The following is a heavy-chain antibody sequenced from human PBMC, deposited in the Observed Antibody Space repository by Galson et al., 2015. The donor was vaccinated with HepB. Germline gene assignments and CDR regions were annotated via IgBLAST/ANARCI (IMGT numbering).Heavy chain of an antibody. CDR3: ARNIHCTAGSCSGMDV. D-gene: IGHD2-8*02. Sequence: QSGAEVKKPGESLKISCKGSGYSFPSYWIAWVRQMPGKGLEWMGIIYPGDSDSRYSPSFQGQVSISADNSISTAYLQWNSLKASDTAMYYCARNIHCTAGSCSGMDVWGQGTTVTVSS. CDR1: GYSFPSYW. CDR2: IYPGDSDS. J-gene: IGHJ6*02. V-gene: IGHV5-51*01.